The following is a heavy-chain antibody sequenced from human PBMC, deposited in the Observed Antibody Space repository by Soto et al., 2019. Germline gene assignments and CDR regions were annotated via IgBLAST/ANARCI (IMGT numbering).Heavy chain of an antibody. Sequence: PSETLSLTCTVSGGSISSSDYYWSWIRQPPGKGLEWIGYIYYSGSTYYNPSLKSRVTMLVDTSRNQFSLKLSSVTAADTAVYYCAREKSQLVYWFDPWRGGTLLTVSS. D-gene: IGHD2-2*01. CDR2: IYYSGST. V-gene: IGHV4-30-4*01. CDR3: AREKSQLVYWFDP. J-gene: IGHJ5*02. CDR1: GGSISSSDYY.